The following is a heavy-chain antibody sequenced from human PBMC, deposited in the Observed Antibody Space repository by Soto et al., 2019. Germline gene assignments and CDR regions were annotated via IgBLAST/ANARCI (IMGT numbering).Heavy chain of an antibody. V-gene: IGHV1-2*04. Sequence: ASVKVSCKASGYTFTGYYMHWVRQAPGQGLEWMGWINPNSGGTNYAQKFQGWVTMTRDTSISTAYMELSRLRSDDTAVYYWARDKSPGSSSWGSVSYSYYYYGMDVWGQGTTVTVSS. D-gene: IGHD6-6*01. CDR2: INPNSGGT. CDR1: GYTFTGYY. CDR3: ARDKSPGSSSWGSVSYSYYYYGMDV. J-gene: IGHJ6*02.